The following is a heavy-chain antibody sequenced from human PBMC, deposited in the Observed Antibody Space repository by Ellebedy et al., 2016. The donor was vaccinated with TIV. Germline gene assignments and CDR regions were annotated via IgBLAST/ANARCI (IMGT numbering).Heavy chain of an antibody. J-gene: IGHJ5*02. CDR3: ARQKDELRGWFNP. CDR1: GASISSSSYY. D-gene: IGHD1-1*01. Sequence: SETLSLXXTVSGASISSSSYYWGWIRQPPGKGLEWIGSISYSGRTYYNPSLKSRVTIFVDTSKNQFSLNLSSVTAADTAVYYCARQKDELRGWFNPWGQGTLVTVSS. CDR2: ISYSGRT. V-gene: IGHV4-39*01.